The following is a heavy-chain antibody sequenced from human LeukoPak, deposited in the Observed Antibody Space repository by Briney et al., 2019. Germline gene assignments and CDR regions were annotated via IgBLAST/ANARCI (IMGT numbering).Heavy chain of an antibody. CDR2: ISGSGGST. D-gene: IGHD2-2*01. V-gene: IGHV3-23*01. CDR1: GFTFSSYA. J-gene: IGHJ4*02. Sequence: PGGPLRLSCAASGFTFSSYAMSWVRQAPGKGQEWVSAISGSGGSTYYADSVKGRFTISRDNSKNTLYLQMNSLRAEDTAVYYCAKDYCSSTSCRILYYFDYWGQGTLVTVSS. CDR3: AKDYCSSTSCRILYYFDY.